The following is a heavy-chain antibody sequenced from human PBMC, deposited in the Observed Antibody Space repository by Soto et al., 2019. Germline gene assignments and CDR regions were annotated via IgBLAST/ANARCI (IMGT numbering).Heavy chain of an antibody. CDR3: ARAQIRFLEWLSTPYYYGMDV. CDR1: GYTFTSYY. Sequence: ASVKVSCKASGYTFTSYYMHWVRQAPGQGLEWMGIINPSGGSTSYAQKFQGRVTMTRDTSTSTVYMELSSLRSEDTAVYYCARAQIRFLEWLSTPYYYGMDVWGQGTTVTVSS. V-gene: IGHV1-46*01. D-gene: IGHD3-3*01. CDR2: INPSGGST. J-gene: IGHJ6*02.